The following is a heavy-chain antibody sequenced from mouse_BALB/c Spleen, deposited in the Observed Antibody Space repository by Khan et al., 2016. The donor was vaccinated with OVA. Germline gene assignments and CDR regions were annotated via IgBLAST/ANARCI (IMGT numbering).Heavy chain of an antibody. CDR1: GYTFTDYY. Sequence: QVQLQQSGAELARPGASVKLSCKASGYTFTDYYINWVKQRTGQGLEWIGEISPGSGDTYYNEKFKGKATLTADKSSSTGYMQLSSRTAEASAVYFCARRNYFGYTFAYWGQGTLVTVSA. V-gene: IGHV1-77*01. D-gene: IGHD1-2*01. J-gene: IGHJ3*01. CDR2: ISPGSGDT. CDR3: ARRNYFGYTFAY.